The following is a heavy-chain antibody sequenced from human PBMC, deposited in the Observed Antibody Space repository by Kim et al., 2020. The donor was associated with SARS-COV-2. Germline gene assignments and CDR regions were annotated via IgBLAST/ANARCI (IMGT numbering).Heavy chain of an antibody. J-gene: IGHJ4*02. D-gene: IGHD3-22*01. CDR2: IIPIFGTA. CDR1: GGTFSSYA. V-gene: IGHV1-69*13. CDR3: ARDLSDYYDSSGYYPYFDY. Sequence: SVKVSCKASGGTFSSYAISWVRQAPGQGLEWMGGIIPIFGTANYAQKFQGRVTITADESTSTAYMELSSLRSEDTAVYYCARDLSDYYDSSGYYPYFDYWGQGTLVTVSS.